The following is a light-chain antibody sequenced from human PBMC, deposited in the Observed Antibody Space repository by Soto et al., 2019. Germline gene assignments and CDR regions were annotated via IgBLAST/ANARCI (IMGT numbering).Light chain of an antibody. CDR3: QQHGSSPPWT. Sequence: ETVLTQSPGTLSLSPGERATLSCRASQSISSVFLAWYQQKPGQAPRLLIYGASNRATGIPDRFSGSGPGTDFTLTISRVEPEDFAVYYCQQHGSSPPWTFGQGTKVDIK. J-gene: IGKJ1*01. V-gene: IGKV3-20*01. CDR2: GAS. CDR1: QSISSVF.